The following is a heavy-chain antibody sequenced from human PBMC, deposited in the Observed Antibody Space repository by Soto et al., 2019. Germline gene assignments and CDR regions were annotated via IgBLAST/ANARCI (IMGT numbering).Heavy chain of an antibody. D-gene: IGHD4-17*01. J-gene: IGHJ4*02. CDR3: ARDPRGEVHGDYGFDY. Sequence: PSQTLSLTCAISGDSVSCNSAAWNWIRQSPSRGLEWLGRTYYRSKWYNDYAVSVKSRITINPDTSKNQFSLQLNSVTPEDTAVYYCARDPRGEVHGDYGFDYWGQGTLVTVSS. CDR1: GDSVSCNSAA. CDR2: TYYRSKWYN. V-gene: IGHV6-1*01.